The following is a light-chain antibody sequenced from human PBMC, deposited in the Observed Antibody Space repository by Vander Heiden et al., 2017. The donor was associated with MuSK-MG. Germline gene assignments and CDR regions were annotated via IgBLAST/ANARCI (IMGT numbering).Light chain of an antibody. CDR3: QQSDTTPWT. Sequence: DIQMTQSPPSLSASVGDRVTITCRSSQYINNYLNWYQHSPGTAPKLLIYGASSLASGVPSRFIGSESGTDFTLTIRRLQPEDFAVYYCQQSDTTPWTFGPGTRV. J-gene: IGKJ1*01. V-gene: IGKV1-39*01. CDR2: GAS. CDR1: QYINNY.